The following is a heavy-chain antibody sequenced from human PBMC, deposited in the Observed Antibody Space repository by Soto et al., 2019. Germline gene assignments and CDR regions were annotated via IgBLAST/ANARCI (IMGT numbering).Heavy chain of an antibody. J-gene: IGHJ6*02. V-gene: IGHV4-59*08. CDR3: ARHSPPFFYGSGPWDV. Sequence: QVQLQESGPGLVKPSETLSLTCTVSGGSISNSYWSWIRQSPGKGLEWIGYIYSSGSTNYNPSLKSRVTISVDTSKNQFSLKRSSLIAADTAVYYCARHSPPFFYGSGPWDVWGQGTTVTVSS. D-gene: IGHD3-10*01. CDR2: IYSSGST. CDR1: GGSISNSY.